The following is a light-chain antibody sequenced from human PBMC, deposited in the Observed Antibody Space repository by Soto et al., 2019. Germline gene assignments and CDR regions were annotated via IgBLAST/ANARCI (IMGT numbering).Light chain of an antibody. CDR2: DTS. CDR1: QSVSNF. CDR3: QQRSDWPLT. V-gene: IGKV3-11*01. J-gene: IGKJ5*01. Sequence: EIVLTQSPATLSLSPWKRATLSCRASQSVSNFLAWYQQKAGQAPRLLIYDTSNRAGGIPARFSGSGSGTDFTLTISSLEPEDFAVYYCQQRSDWPLTFGQGTRLEI.